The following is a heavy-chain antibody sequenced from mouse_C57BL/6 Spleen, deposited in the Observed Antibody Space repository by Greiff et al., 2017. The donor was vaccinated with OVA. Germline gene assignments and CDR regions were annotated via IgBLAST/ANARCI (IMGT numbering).Heavy chain of an antibody. J-gene: IGHJ4*01. CDR3: ARKYYSNPYEAMDY. CDR2: ILPGSGST. CDR1: GYTFTGYW. V-gene: IGHV1-9*01. D-gene: IGHD2-5*01. Sequence: QVQLQQSGAELMKPGASVKLSCKATGYTFTGYWIEWVKQRPGHGLEWIGEILPGSGSTNYNEKFKGKATFTADTSSNTAYMRLSSLTTEDSDIYYCARKYYSNPYEAMDYWGQGTSVTVSS.